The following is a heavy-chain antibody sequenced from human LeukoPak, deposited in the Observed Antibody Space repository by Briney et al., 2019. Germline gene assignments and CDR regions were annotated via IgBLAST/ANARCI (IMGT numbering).Heavy chain of an antibody. CDR3: AKALGQWLVLYYFDY. V-gene: IGHV3-23*01. Sequence: GGSLRLSCAASGFTFSSYAMSWVRQAPGKGLEWVSAISGSGGSTYYADSVKGRFTISRDNSKNTLYLQMNSLRAEDTAVYYCAKALGQWLVLYYFDYRGQGTLVTVSS. D-gene: IGHD6-19*01. CDR1: GFTFSSYA. CDR2: ISGSGGST. J-gene: IGHJ4*02.